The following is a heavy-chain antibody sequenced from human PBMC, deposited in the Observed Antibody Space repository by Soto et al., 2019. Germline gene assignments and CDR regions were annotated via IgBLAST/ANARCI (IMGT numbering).Heavy chain of an antibody. Sequence: QVQLVQSGSEVKKPGASVKVSCKASGGTFSSYPIHWVRQAPGQGLEWMGGIIPIVDTTHYAQKFQARVTITADESTSTAYMELTSLRSEDTAVYYCARGGRGHNAAPPYAVDFWGQGTRVTVSS. D-gene: IGHD3-10*01. V-gene: IGHV1-69*01. J-gene: IGHJ6*02. CDR1: GGTFSSYP. CDR2: IIPIVDTT. CDR3: ARGGRGHNAAPPYAVDF.